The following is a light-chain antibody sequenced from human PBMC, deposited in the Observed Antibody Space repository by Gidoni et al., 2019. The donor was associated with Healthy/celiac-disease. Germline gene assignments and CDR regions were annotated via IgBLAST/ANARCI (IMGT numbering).Light chain of an antibody. CDR3: CSYAGSYTFVV. CDR2: DVS. J-gene: IGLJ2*01. CDR1: SSDVGGYNY. Sequence: QSALTQPRSVSGSPEQPVTISCTGTSSDVGGYNYVSWYQQHPGKAPKLMIYDVSKRPSGVPDRFSGSKSGNTASLTISGLQAEDEADYYCCSYAGSYTFVVFGGGTKLTVL. V-gene: IGLV2-11*01.